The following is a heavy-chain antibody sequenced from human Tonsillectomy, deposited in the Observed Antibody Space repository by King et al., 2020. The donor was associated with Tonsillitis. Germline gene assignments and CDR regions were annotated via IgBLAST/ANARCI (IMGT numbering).Heavy chain of an antibody. D-gene: IGHD1-26*01. CDR2: MNPNSGNT. Sequence: VQLVESGAEVKKPGASVKVSCKASGYTFTSYDINWVRQATGQWHEWMGWMNPNSGNTGYAQKFQGRVCMNRNTSISTAYMELSSLRSEDTAVYYCARARVWELLGIWGQGTMVTVSS. V-gene: IGHV1-8*01. CDR1: GYTFTSYD. J-gene: IGHJ3*02. CDR3: ARARVWELLGI.